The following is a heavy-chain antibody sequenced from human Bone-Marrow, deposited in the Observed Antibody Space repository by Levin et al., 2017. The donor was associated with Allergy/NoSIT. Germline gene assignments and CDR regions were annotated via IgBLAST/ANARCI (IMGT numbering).Heavy chain of an antibody. D-gene: IGHD4-17*01. J-gene: IGHJ5*02. CDR3: TRHRTYGDYLNWFDP. Sequence: GGSLRLSCAASGFTFSGSAMHWVRQASGKGLEWVGRIRSKANSYATAYAASVKGRFTISRDDSKNTAYLQMNSLKTEDTAVYYCTRHRTYGDYLNWFDPWGQGTLVTVSS. CDR1: GFTFSGSA. CDR2: IRSKANSYAT. V-gene: IGHV3-73*01.